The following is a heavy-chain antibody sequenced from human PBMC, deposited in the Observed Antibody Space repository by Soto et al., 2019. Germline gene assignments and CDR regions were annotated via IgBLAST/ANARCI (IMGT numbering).Heavy chain of an antibody. CDR1: GFTFSSYA. J-gene: IGHJ4*02. V-gene: IGHV3-30-3*01. CDR2: ISYDGSNK. D-gene: IGHD3-3*01. Sequence: QVQPVESGGGVVQPGRSLRLSCAASGFTFSSYAMHWVRQAPGKGLEWLAVISYDGSNKYYVDSVKGRFSISSDNSKNTLYLQMNSLRAEDTAVYYCAREIERLLGYWGQGTLVTVSS. CDR3: AREIERLLGY.